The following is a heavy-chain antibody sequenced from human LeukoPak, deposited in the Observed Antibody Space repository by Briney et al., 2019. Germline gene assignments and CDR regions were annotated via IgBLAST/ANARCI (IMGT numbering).Heavy chain of an antibody. D-gene: IGHD5-12*01. J-gene: IGHJ4*02. CDR3: ARSGGYGWDY. Sequence: GGYLRLSCAASGFTFDDYGMSWVRQAPGKGLEWVANIKPDGSEGYYLDSLKGRFTISRDNAKNSLYLEMTNLRVEDTAVYYCARSGGYGWDYWGQGALVTVSS. V-gene: IGHV3-7*01. CDR1: GFTFDDYG. CDR2: IKPDGSEG.